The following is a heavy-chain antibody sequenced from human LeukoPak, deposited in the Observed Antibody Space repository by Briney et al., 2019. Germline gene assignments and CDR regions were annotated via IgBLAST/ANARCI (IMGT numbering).Heavy chain of an antibody. CDR2: IRQDGSEK. D-gene: IGHD6-13*01. J-gene: IGHJ4*02. Sequence: GGSLRLSCAASGFTFRNFWMSWVRQAPGKGLEWVANIRQDGSEKYYVDSAKGRFTISRDNAKNSLYLQMNSLRAEDTAAYYCVRHSSSWEFDQWGQGTLVIVSS. V-gene: IGHV3-7*04. CDR1: GFTFRNFW. CDR3: VRHSSSWEFDQ.